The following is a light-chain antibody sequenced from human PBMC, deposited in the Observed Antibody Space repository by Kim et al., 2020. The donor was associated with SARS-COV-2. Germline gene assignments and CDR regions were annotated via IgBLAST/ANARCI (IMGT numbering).Light chain of an antibody. CDR2: GAS. V-gene: IGKV1-39*01. J-gene: IGKJ2*01. CDR3: QQSYITPLYT. Sequence: ASVGERVTIICRASENIANFLKWYQQKPGEAPKILIYGASTLHSGVPLRFRGSGSGTDFTLTISSLQTEDIATYFCQQSYITPLYTFGQGTKLEI. CDR1: ENIANF.